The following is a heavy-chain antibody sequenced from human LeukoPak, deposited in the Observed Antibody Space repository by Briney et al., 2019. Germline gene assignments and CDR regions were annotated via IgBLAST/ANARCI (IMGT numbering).Heavy chain of an antibody. CDR2: FYSGGTT. Sequence: GGSLRLSCAASGFTVSSNYMSWVRQAPGKGLEWVSAFYSGGTTYYADSVKGRFTVSTDNSKNTLYLQMNSLRAEDTAVYYCARATSSTTIFDYWGQGTLVTVSS. J-gene: IGHJ4*02. CDR3: ARATSSTTIFDY. D-gene: IGHD1-14*01. CDR1: GFTVSSNY. V-gene: IGHV3-53*01.